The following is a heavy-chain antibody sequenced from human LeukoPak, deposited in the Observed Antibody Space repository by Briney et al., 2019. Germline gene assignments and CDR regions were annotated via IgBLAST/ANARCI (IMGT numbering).Heavy chain of an antibody. D-gene: IGHD4-17*01. CDR1: GGSISSGGYS. CDR3: ARDRGYYGDYESNWYFDL. J-gene: IGHJ2*01. V-gene: IGHV4-30-2*01. CDR2: IYHSGST. Sequence: SETLSLTCAVSGGSISSGGYSWSWIRQPPGKGLEWIGYIYHSGSTYYNPSLKSRVTISVDRSKNQFSLKLSSVTAADTAVYYCARDRGYYGDYESNWYFDLWGRGTLVTVSS.